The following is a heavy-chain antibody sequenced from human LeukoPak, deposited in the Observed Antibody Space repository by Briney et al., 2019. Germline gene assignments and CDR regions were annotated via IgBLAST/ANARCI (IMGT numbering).Heavy chain of an antibody. CDR2: ISSSSSTI. Sequence: PGGSLRLSCAASGFTFSSYSMNWVRQAPGKGLEWVSYISSSSSTIYYADSVKGRFTISRDNSKNTLYLQMNSLRAEDTAVYYCAKDRIQLGYYYYYMDVWGKGTTVTVSS. J-gene: IGHJ6*03. CDR1: GFTFSSYS. CDR3: AKDRIQLGYYYYYMDV. D-gene: IGHD5-18*01. V-gene: IGHV3-48*01.